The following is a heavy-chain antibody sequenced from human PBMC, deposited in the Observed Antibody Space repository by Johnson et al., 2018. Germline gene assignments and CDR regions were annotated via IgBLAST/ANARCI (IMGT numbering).Heavy chain of an antibody. Sequence: VELGQSGGGLVQPGGSLRLSCAASGFTFSSYAMSWVRQAPGKGLEWVSDISDAGGSTYYVDSVKGRFTISRDNSKNTLNLQMNSLRDEDTAVYYCAKVATPQKAVLAEYFQHWGQGTLVTVSS. V-gene: IGHV3-23*04. D-gene: IGHD2-15*01. CDR2: ISDAGGST. CDR1: GFTFSSYA. J-gene: IGHJ1*01. CDR3: AKVATPQKAVLAEYFQH.